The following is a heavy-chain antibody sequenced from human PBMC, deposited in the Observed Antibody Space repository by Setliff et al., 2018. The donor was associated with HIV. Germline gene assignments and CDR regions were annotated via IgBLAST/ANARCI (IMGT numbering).Heavy chain of an antibody. D-gene: IGHD2-2*01. Sequence: ASVKVSCKASGYTLSTYALYWVRQAPGQRLEWMGWINSDNGNTKFSQKFQGRLTITADTTASTAYMVLSSLTSEDTAVYYCARGGAREYQLLYNYFDPWGQGQWSPSPQ. CDR3: ARGGAREYQLLYNYFDP. J-gene: IGHJ5*02. CDR1: GYTLSTYA. CDR2: INSDNGNT. V-gene: IGHV1-3*01.